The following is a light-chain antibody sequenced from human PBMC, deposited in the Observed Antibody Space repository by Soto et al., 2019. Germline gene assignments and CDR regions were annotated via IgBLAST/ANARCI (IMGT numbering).Light chain of an antibody. Sequence: VLTQSPGTLSLSAGQRATLSCRASQSVSGDYIAWYQQKRGQAPRLLIYGASTRATGIPARFSGSGSGTEFTLTINSLQSEDFATYYCQHYNSYSEAFGQGTKVDIK. V-gene: IGKV3-15*01. CDR1: QSVSGD. CDR3: QHYNSYSEA. J-gene: IGKJ1*01. CDR2: GAS.